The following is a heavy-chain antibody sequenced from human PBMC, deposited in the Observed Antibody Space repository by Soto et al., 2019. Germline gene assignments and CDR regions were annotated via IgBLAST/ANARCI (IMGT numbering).Heavy chain of an antibody. J-gene: IGHJ5*02. V-gene: IGHV4-30-4*01. CDR1: GASINSGDYY. D-gene: IGHD2-15*01. CDR2: IYYSGST. CDR3: AGFSEVAANEINWFDP. Sequence: SETLSLTCTVSGASINSGDYYWSWIRQPPGKGLEWIGYIYYSGSTYYNPSLKSRVTISVDKSKNQFSLKLSSVTAADTAVYYCAGFSEVAANEINWFDPWGQGTLVTVSS.